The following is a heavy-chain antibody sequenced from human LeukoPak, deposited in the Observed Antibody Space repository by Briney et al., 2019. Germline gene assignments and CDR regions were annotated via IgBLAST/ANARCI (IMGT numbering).Heavy chain of an antibody. CDR1: GGSISSYY. V-gene: IGHV4-4*07. J-gene: IGHJ3*02. CDR2: IYTSGST. CDR3: ARDFRHTWFGEGDAFDI. D-gene: IGHD3-10*01. Sequence: SETLSLTCTVSGGSISSYYWSWIRQPAGKGLEWIGRIYTSGSTNYNPSRKSRVTMSVDTSKNQFSLKLSSVTAADTAVYYCARDFRHTWFGEGDAFDIWGQGTMVTVSS.